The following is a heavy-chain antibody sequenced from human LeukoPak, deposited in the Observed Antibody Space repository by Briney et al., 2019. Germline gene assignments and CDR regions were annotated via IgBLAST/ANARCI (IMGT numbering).Heavy chain of an antibody. J-gene: IGHJ1*01. D-gene: IGHD1-26*01. CDR2: MYHTGTI. CDR1: GYSLGSGFY. Sequence: SETLSLTCAVSGYSLGSGFYCGWVRQPPGKGLEWIGNMYHTGTIYYNPSLRSRLTISEDTSKSHFSLTVDSVTAADTAVYYCATGRYWGSVDHWAQGIVVTVSS. CDR3: ATGRYWGSVDH. V-gene: IGHV4-38-2*01.